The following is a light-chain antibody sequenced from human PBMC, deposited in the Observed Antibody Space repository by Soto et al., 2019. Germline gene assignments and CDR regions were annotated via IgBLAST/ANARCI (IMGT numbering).Light chain of an antibody. CDR2: GAS. CDR1: QSVRSSH. Sequence: IVLTQSPGPLSLSPGERATPSCRSSQSVRSSHLAWYQQKPGQAPRLLIYGASSRATGIPDRISGSGSGTDFSLTISRLEPVDLAVYYCQQYGSSPPWTLGQGTKV. V-gene: IGKV3-20*01. CDR3: QQYGSSPPWT. J-gene: IGKJ1*01.